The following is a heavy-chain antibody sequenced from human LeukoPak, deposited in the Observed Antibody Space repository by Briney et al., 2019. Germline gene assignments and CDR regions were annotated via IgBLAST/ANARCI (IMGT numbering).Heavy chain of an antibody. CDR3: ARDLQRGLDYYYGMDV. CDR2: IIPIFGTA. J-gene: IGHJ6*04. Sequence: ASVKVSCKASGGTFSSYAISWVRQAPGRGLEWMGGIIPIFGTANYAQKFQGRVTITADESTSTAYMELSSLRSEDTAVYYCARDLQRGLDYYYGMDVWGKGTTVTVSS. D-gene: IGHD6-25*01. V-gene: IGHV1-69*13. CDR1: GGTFSSYA.